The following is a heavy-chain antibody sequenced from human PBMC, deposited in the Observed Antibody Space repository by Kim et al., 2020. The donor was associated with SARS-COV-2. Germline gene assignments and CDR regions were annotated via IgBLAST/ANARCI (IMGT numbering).Heavy chain of an antibody. CDR3: ARARCSSTSCPRWQYYFDY. J-gene: IGHJ4*02. Sequence: GRFTISRDNSKNTLYLQTTSLRDEDTAVYYCARARCSSTSCPRWQYYFDYWGQGTLVTVSS. V-gene: IGHV3-53*01. D-gene: IGHD2-2*01.